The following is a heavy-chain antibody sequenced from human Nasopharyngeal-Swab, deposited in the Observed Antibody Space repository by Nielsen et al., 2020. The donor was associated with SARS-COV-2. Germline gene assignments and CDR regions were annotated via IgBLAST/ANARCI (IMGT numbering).Heavy chain of an antibody. CDR1: GFSFSDYY. J-gene: IGHJ4*02. Sequence: GEPLKISCAASGFSFSDYYMSWLRQAPGKGLEWISYISSGGTTKYYADSVKGRFAISRDNARRSLFLQMNSLRAEDTALYYCARRAYYYDSRGFYEDYWGQGTLVTVSS. V-gene: IGHV3-11*04. D-gene: IGHD3-22*01. CDR2: ISSGGTTK. CDR3: ARRAYYYDSRGFYEDY.